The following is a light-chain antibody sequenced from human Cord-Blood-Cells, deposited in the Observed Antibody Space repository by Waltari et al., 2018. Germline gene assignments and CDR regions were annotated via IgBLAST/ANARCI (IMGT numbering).Light chain of an antibody. CDR2: EVS. V-gene: IGLV2-8*01. Sequence: QSALTQPPSASGSPGQSVTISCTGTSSDVGGYNYVSWYQQHPGKAPKLMRYEVSKRPSGVPDRCSGSKSGNAASLTVSGLQAEDEADYYCSSYAGSNNWVFGGGTKLTVL. CDR3: SSYAGSNNWV. CDR1: SSDVGGYNY. J-gene: IGLJ3*02.